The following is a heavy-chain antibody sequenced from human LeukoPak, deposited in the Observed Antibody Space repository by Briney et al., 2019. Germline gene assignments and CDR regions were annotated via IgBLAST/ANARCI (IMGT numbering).Heavy chain of an antibody. CDR3: ARGSYCSSTSCYAPYYYYGMDV. CDR1: GGSISSGGYY. D-gene: IGHD2-2*01. V-gene: IGHV4-31*03. Sequence: PSQTLSLTCTVSGGSISSGGYYWRWIRQHPGKGLEWIGYIYYSGNTYYNPSLKSRVTISVDTSKNQFSLKLSSVTAADTAVYYCARGSYCSSTSCYAPYYYYGMDVWGQGTTVTVSS. J-gene: IGHJ6*02. CDR2: IYYSGNT.